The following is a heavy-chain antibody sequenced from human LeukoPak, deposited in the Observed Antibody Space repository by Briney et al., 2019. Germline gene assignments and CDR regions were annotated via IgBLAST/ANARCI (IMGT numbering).Heavy chain of an antibody. D-gene: IGHD6-13*01. CDR3: ARGGHSSSWTFDY. CDR1: GGSISSSSYY. CDR2: IYYSGST. V-gene: IGHV4-39*07. Sequence: SETLSLTCTVSGGSISSSSYYWGWIRQPPGKGLEWIGSIYYSGSTYYNPSLKSRVTISVDTSKNQFSLKLSSVTAADTAVYYCARGGHSSSWTFDYWGQGTLVTVSS. J-gene: IGHJ4*02.